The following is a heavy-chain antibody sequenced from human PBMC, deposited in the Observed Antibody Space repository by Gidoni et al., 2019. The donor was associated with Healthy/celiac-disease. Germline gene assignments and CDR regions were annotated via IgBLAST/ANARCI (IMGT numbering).Heavy chain of an antibody. Sequence: QVQLVQSGAEVKQPGASVKVSCKASGYTFTGYYMHWVRQAPGQGLEWMGWINPNSGGTNYAQKVQGRVTMTRDTSISTAYMELSRLRSDDTAVYYCARIMMTFGGHLDYWGQGTLVTVSS. CDR3: ARIMMTFGGHLDY. CDR1: GYTFTGYY. CDR2: INPNSGGT. J-gene: IGHJ4*02. V-gene: IGHV1-2*02. D-gene: IGHD3-16*01.